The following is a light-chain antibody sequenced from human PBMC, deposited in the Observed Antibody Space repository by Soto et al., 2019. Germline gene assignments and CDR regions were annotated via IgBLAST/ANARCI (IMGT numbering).Light chain of an antibody. CDR3: QWFRSSPPAFT. CDR1: QSISSMY. Sequence: ESMLTQSPGTLSLSPGERATLSCRASQSISSMYLTWYQHKPGQAPRLLIYGASIRATGIPDRFSGSGSGTDFPLTISRLGLEDSAVYYCQWFRSSPPAFTFGQGTKLEI. J-gene: IGKJ2*01. CDR2: GAS. V-gene: IGKV3-20*01.